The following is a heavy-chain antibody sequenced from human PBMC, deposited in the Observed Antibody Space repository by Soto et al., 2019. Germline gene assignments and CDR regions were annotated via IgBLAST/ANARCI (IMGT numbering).Heavy chain of an antibody. D-gene: IGHD3-9*01. CDR2: IYYSGST. J-gene: IGHJ5*02. CDR3: ARQLPMNYDIRFDP. CDR1: GGSISSSSYY. V-gene: IGHV4-39*01. Sequence: PSETLSLTCTVSGGSISSSSYYWGWIRQPPGKGLEWIGSIYYSGSTYYNPSLKSRVTISVDTSKNQFSLKPSSVTAADTAVYYCARQLPMNYDIRFDPWGQGTLVTVSS.